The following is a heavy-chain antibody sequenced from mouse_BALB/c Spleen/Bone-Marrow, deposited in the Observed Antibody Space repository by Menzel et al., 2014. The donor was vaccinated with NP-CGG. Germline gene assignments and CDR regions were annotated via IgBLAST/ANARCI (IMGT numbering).Heavy chain of an antibody. CDR2: IDPANGNT. D-gene: IGHD4-1*02. CDR1: GFNIXDTY. J-gene: IGHJ4*01. Sequence: VQLQQSGAELVKPGASVKLSCTASGFNIXDTYMHWVKQRPEQGLEWIGRIDPANGNTKYDPKFQGKATITADTSSNPAFLQLSSLTSEDTAVYYGSCYAKDFWGQGTSVTGSP. V-gene: IGHV14-3*02. CDR3: SCYAKDF.